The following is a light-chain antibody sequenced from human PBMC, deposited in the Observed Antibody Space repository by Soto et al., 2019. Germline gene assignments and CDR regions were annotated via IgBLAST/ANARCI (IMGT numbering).Light chain of an antibody. J-gene: IGKJ4*01. V-gene: IGKV1D-16*01. CDR1: EDINGW. CDR3: QQYNIYPLT. Sequence: DVQMTQSPSSLSASVGDRVTITCRASEDINGWLAWYQQKPGTAPKSLIYAASILQTGVPSRFSGSGSGTAFTLTSSSLQPEDSATYYCQQYNIYPLTFGGGTKVEIK. CDR2: AAS.